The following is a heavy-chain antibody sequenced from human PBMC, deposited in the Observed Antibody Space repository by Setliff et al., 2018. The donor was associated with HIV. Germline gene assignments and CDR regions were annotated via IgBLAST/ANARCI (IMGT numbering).Heavy chain of an antibody. CDR2: IYSSGST. D-gene: IGHD3-10*01. CDR3: ARHSGVASPNWFDP. V-gene: IGHV4-61*08. J-gene: IGHJ5*02. CDR1: GGSISSGGYY. Sequence: LSLTCTVTGGSISSGGYYWSWIRQPPGRGLEWIGYIYSSGSTNFNPPLQSRVTISVDTSKNQFSLKLSSVTAADTAVYYCARHSGVASPNWFDPWGQGTLVTVSS.